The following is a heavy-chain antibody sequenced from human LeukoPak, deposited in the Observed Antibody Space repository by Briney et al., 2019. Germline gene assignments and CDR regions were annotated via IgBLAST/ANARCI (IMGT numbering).Heavy chain of an antibody. J-gene: IGHJ4*02. D-gene: IGHD2-2*01. CDR2: ISGSGDST. Sequence: PGGSLRLSCAASGLTFSSYAMTWVRQAPGKGLEWVSAISGSGDSTYYTDSVKGRFTISRANSRNSLYLQMNSLRAEDTAVYYCAKGDTGWAIVPAAIAYWGQGTLLTVSS. CDR3: AKGDTGWAIVPAAIAY. CDR1: GLTFSSYA. V-gene: IGHV3-23*01.